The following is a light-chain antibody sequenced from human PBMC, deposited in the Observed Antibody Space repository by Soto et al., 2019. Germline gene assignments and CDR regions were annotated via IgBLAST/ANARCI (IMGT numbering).Light chain of an antibody. J-gene: IGKJ2*01. CDR1: QSISNW. CDR3: QQYYSYPFT. V-gene: IGKV1-5*03. Sequence: DLQMTQSPSTLSASVGDRVTITCRASQSISNWLAWYQQKPGKVPKLLIYKASTVESGVPSRFSGSESGTEFKLTISRLQPDDFATYYCQQYYSYPFTLGQGTKLEIK. CDR2: KAS.